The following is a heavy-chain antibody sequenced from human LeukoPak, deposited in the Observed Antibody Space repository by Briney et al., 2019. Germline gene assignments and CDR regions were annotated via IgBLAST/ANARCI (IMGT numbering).Heavy chain of an antibody. V-gene: IGHV3-30-3*01. CDR3: ARGPVVHTLGY. CDR1: GFTFSSYA. D-gene: IGHD4-23*01. CDR2: ISYDGSNK. Sequence: PGRSLRLSCAASGFTFSSYAMHWVRQAPGKGLEWVAVISYDGSNKYYADSVKGRFTISRDNSKNTLYLQMNSLRAEDTAVYYCARGPVVHTLGYWGQGTLVTVSS. J-gene: IGHJ4*02.